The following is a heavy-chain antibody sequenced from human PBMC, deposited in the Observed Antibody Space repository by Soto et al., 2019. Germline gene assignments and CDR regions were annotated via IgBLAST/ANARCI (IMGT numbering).Heavy chain of an antibody. Sequence: EMHLVESGGGLVKPGGSLRLSCEASGFTFSTYSMNWVRQAPGKGLEWVSSISGSGNYTHYADFLRGRFTISRDNAKTSLYLQMNSLRAEDTAVYYCAREGINNYNEYYFDFWGQGTVVTVSS. CDR1: GFTFSTYS. CDR2: ISGSGNYT. D-gene: IGHD4-4*01. J-gene: IGHJ4*02. V-gene: IGHV3-21*01. CDR3: AREGINNYNEYYFDF.